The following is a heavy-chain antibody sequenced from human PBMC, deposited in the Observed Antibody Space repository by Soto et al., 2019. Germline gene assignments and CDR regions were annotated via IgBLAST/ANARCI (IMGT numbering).Heavy chain of an antibody. V-gene: IGHV3-23*01. CDR2: ISGSGGST. J-gene: IGHJ4*02. CDR1: GFTFSSYA. D-gene: IGHD3-9*01. CDR3: AKIQDPFTLRYFDWLLPQWDY. Sequence: EVQLLESGGGLVQPGGSLRLSCAASGFTFSSYAMSWVRQAPGKGLEWVSAISGSGGSTYYADSVKGRFTISRDNSKNTLYLQMNSLRAEDTAVYYCAKIQDPFTLRYFDWLLPQWDYWGQGTLVTVSS.